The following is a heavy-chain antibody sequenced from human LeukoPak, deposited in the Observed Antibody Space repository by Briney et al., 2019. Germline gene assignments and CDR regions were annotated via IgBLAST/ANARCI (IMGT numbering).Heavy chain of an antibody. J-gene: IGHJ6*02. D-gene: IGHD3-22*01. Sequence: PGGSLRLSCAASGFTFSSYGMHWVRQAPGKGLEWVAVIWYDGSNKYYADSVKGRFTISRDNSKNTLYLQMNSLRAEDTAVYYCARALDYYDSSGYLFSYGMDVWGQGTTVTVSS. CDR1: GFTFSSYG. CDR3: ARALDYYDSSGYLFSYGMDV. V-gene: IGHV3-33*08. CDR2: IWYDGSNK.